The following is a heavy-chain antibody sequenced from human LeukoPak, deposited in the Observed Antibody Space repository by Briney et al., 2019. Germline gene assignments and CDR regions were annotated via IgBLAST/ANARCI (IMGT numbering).Heavy chain of an antibody. V-gene: IGHV3-23*01. CDR1: GFTFSNYA. D-gene: IGHD2-8*01. Sequence: GGSLRLSCAASGFTFSNYAMIWVRQAQGKGLEWVSAINVRAERTYYADSVQGRFTISRDDSNNALYLQMNSLRTEDTAPYYCAKVNGDYYYGMDVWGQGTTVTVSS. CDR2: INVRAERT. CDR3: AKVNGDYYYGMDV. J-gene: IGHJ6*02.